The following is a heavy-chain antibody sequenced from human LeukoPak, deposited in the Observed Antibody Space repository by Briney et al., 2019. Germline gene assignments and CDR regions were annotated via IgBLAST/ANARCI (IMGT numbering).Heavy chain of an antibody. CDR3: VRGGYSYTLGNFAY. Sequence: GRSLRLSCAASGFTFSSYGMHGVREAPGKGLEGMAGNWYDGSNKYYAESVKGRFTISRDNSKNTLYLQMNSLRAAHTAISYCVRGGYSYTLGNFAYWGQGTLVTASS. D-gene: IGHD5-18*01. CDR1: GFTFSSYG. J-gene: IGHJ4*02. CDR2: NWYDGSNK. V-gene: IGHV3-33*01.